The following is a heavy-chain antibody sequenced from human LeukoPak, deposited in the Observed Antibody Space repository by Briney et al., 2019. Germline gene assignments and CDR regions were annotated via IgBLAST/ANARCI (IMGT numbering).Heavy chain of an antibody. V-gene: IGHV3-21*01. CDR3: AGEMLVIPAAVDY. CDR1: GFNFSAFS. CDR2: ISLSGRFI. J-gene: IGHJ4*02. D-gene: IGHD2-2*01. Sequence: PGGSLRLSCGASGFNFSAFSMSWVRQAPGKGLEWVASISLSGRFIYYADSLKGRFTISRDNAKNSVHLQVNSLRAEDTAVYYCAGEMLVIPAAVDYWGQGTLVTVSS.